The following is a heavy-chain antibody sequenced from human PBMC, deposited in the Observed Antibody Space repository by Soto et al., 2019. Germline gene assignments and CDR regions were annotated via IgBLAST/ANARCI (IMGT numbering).Heavy chain of an antibody. Sequence: AGGSLRLSCAASGFTFSSYGMHWVRQAPGKGLEWVAVIWYDGSNKYYADSVKGRFTIPRDNSKNTLYLQMNSLRAEDTAVYYCARDRWATVTSHAFDIWGQGTMVTVSS. J-gene: IGHJ3*02. CDR2: IWYDGSNK. CDR3: ARDRWATVTSHAFDI. D-gene: IGHD4-17*01. V-gene: IGHV3-33*01. CDR1: GFTFSSYG.